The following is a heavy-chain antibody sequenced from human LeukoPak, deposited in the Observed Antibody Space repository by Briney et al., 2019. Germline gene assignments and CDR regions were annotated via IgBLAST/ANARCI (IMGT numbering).Heavy chain of an antibody. V-gene: IGHV3-48*03. CDR2: ISSSGSLT. CDR1: GFTFSSYE. D-gene: IGHD3-22*01. J-gene: IGHJ4*02. Sequence: GGSLRLSCAASGFTFSSYEMIWVRQAPGQGLEWISYISSSGSLTYYADSVKGRFTVSRDNARNSLFLQMNSLRVDDTAVYYCARDSLHDYGGSGYGYFFDYWGQGTLVPFSS. CDR3: ARDSLHDYGGSGYGYFFDY.